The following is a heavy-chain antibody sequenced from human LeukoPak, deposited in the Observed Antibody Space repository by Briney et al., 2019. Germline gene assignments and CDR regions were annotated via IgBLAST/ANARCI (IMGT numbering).Heavy chain of an antibody. CDR3: ARSGYSSSWAADY. CDR2: IYTSGST. CDR1: GGSISSGSYY. Sequence: PSETLSLTCTVSGGSISSGSYYWSWIRQPAGKGLEWIGRIYTSGSTNYNPSLKGRVTISVDTSKNQFSLRLSSVTAADTAVYYCARSGYSSSWAADYWGQGTLVTVSS. V-gene: IGHV4-61*02. J-gene: IGHJ4*02. D-gene: IGHD6-6*01.